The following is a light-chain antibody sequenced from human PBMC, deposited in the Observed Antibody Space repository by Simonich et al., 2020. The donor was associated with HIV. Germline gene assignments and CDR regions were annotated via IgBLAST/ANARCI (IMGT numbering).Light chain of an antibody. Sequence: QTVVTQETSSSVSPGGTVTLTCALSSGSVSTSYYPTWYHQTPGQPPPTLIYSTNTRSSGVPDRFSGSILGNKAVLTITGAQADDEGDYYCVLYMGRGISVFGGGTKLTVL. CDR1: SGSVSTSYY. CDR2: STN. J-gene: IGLJ3*02. V-gene: IGLV8-61*01. CDR3: VLYMGRGISV.